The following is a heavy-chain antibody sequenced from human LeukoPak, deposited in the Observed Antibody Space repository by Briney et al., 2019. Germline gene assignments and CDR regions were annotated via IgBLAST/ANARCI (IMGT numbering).Heavy chain of an antibody. J-gene: IGHJ4*02. CDR2: IRTGGNNA. CDR3: ARPRGYDTRDFDH. CDR1: GFTFSSYW. V-gene: IGHV3-74*01. Sequence: GGSLRLSCAASGFTFSSYWMHWVRQAPGKGLVWVSHIRTGGNNAIYADSVQGRFTISRDNARNTLYLQMNGLRAEDTAVYYCARPRGYDTRDFDHWGQGALVTVSS. D-gene: IGHD3-22*01.